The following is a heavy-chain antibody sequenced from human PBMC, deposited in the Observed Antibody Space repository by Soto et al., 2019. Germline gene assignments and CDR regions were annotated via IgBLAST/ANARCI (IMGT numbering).Heavy chain of an antibody. CDR2: IYYSGST. CDR1: GGSISSYY. D-gene: IGHD6-19*01. CDR3: ARSIAVAGFYGMAV. V-gene: IGHV4-59*01. J-gene: IGHJ6*02. Sequence: SATLSLTCTVSGGSISSYYWSWILQPPGKGLEWIAFIYYSGSTDYNPSLKSRVTISVDTSKNQFSLKLSSVTAADTAVYYCARSIAVAGFYGMAVWGQGTTVTVSS.